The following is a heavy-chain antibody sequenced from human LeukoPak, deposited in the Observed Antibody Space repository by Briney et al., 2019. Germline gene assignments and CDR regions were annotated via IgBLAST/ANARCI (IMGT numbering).Heavy chain of an antibody. Sequence: PSQTLSLTCTVSGGSISSGSYYWSWIRQPAGKGLEWIGRIYTSGSTNYNPSLKSRVTISVDTSKNQFSLKLSSVTAADTAVYYCAKWDGPYGSGSRGAFDIWGQGTMVTVSS. CDR3: AKWDGPYGSGSRGAFDI. D-gene: IGHD3-10*01. J-gene: IGHJ3*02. CDR1: GGSISSGSYY. V-gene: IGHV4-61*02. CDR2: IYTSGST.